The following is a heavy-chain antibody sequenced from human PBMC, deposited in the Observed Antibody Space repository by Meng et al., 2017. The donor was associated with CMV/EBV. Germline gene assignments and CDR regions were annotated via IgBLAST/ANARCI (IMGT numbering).Heavy chain of an antibody. V-gene: IGHV4-39*01. CDR1: GGSISSSSYY. J-gene: IGHJ5*02. D-gene: IGHD6-13*01. CDR2: IYYSGST. Sequence: SETLSLTCTVSGGSISSSSYYWGWIRQPPGKGLEWIGSIYYSGSTYYNPSLKSRVTISVDTSKNQFSLKLSSVTAADTAVYYCARHQGQLVEGDWFDPWGQGTLVTVPQ. CDR3: ARHQGQLVEGDWFDP.